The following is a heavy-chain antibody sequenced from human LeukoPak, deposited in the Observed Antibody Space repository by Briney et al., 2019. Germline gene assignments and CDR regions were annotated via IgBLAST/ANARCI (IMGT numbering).Heavy chain of an antibody. Sequence: GSLRLSCAASGFTVSSNYMSWVRQAPGKGLEWIGSIYHSGSTYYNPSLKSRVTISVDTSKNQFSLKLSSVTAADTAVYYCAREYDVVRGVINSGYFDYWGQGTLVTVSS. D-gene: IGHD3-10*01. J-gene: IGHJ4*02. V-gene: IGHV4-38-2*02. CDR1: GFTVSSNY. CDR3: AREYDVVRGVINSGYFDY. CDR2: IYHSGST.